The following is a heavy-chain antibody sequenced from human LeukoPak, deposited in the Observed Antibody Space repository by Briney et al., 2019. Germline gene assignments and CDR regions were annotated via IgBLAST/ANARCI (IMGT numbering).Heavy chain of an antibody. CDR2: INHSGST. CDR1: GGSFSGYY. V-gene: IGHV4-34*01. D-gene: IGHD2-8*01. J-gene: IGHJ3*02. CDR3: ARGILMVYAYDAFDI. Sequence: KTSETLSLTCAVYGGSFSGYYWSWIRQPPGKGLEWIGEINHSGSTNYNPSLKSRVTISVDTSKNQFSLKLSSVTAADTAVYYCARGILMVYAYDAFDIWGQGTMVTVSS.